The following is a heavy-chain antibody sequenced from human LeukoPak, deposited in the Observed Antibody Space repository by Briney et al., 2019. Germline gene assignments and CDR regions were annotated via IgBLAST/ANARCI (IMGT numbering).Heavy chain of an antibody. CDR1: GGSISSYY. CDR2: IYYSGST. V-gene: IGHV4-59*12. CDR3: ASALYDSSGYYADY. Sequence: SETLSLTCTVSGGSISSYYWSWIRQPPGKGLEGMGYIYYSGSTNYNPSLRSRVTISVDTSKNQFSLKLSSVTAADTAVYYCASALYDSSGYYADYWGQGTLVTVSS. D-gene: IGHD3-22*01. J-gene: IGHJ4*02.